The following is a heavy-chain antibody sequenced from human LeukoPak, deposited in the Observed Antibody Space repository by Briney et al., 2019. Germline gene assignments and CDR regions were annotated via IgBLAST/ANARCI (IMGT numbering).Heavy chain of an antibody. V-gene: IGHV4-59*01. Sequence: SETLSLTCTVSGGSISSYYWSWIRQPPGKGLEWLGYIYYSGSTNYNPSLKSRVTIPVDTSKNQFSLKLSSVTAADTAVYYCARVEVDTAPGGGAGFDYWGQGTLVTVSS. CDR2: IYYSGST. CDR1: GGSISSYY. D-gene: IGHD5-18*01. CDR3: ARVEVDTAPGGGAGFDY. J-gene: IGHJ4*02.